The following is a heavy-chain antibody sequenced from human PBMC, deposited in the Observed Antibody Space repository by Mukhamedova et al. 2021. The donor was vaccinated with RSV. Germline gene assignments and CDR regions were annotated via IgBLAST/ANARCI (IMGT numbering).Heavy chain of an antibody. V-gene: IGHV3-9*01. D-gene: IGHD3-10*01. Sequence: GSIGYADSVKGRFTISRDNAKNSLYLQMNSLRAEDTALYYCAKPLLLWFGELLYYYYGMDVWGQGTTVTVSS. J-gene: IGHJ6*02. CDR2: GSI. CDR3: AKPLLLWFGELLYYYYGMDV.